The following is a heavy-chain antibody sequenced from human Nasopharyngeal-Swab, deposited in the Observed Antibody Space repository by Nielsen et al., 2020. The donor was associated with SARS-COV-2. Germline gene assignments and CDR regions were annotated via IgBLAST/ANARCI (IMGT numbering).Heavy chain of an antibody. CDR3: AKAPYLRGLDV. CDR1: GFIFSGSA. Sequence: ESLQISCAASGFIFSGSAMHWVRQASGKGLEWVSIISRSGDTTYYADSVNDRVTISRDNSKNTLYLQMNSMRVEDTAVYYCAKAPYLRGLDVWGQGTTVTVSS. V-gene: IGHV3-23*01. D-gene: IGHD2-21*01. J-gene: IGHJ6*02. CDR2: ISRSGDTT.